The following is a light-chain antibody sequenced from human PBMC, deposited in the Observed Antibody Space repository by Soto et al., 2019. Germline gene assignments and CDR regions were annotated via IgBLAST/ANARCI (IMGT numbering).Light chain of an antibody. J-gene: IGLJ2*01. CDR3: SSYTGSSTLV. Sequence: QSALTQPASVSGSPGQLITISCXGXSXXVGGYNCVSWYQQHPGKTPKLMIFDVSNRPSGVSNRFSGSKSGNTASLTISGLQAEDEADYYCSSYTGSSTLVFGGGTKLTVL. CDR1: SXXVGGYNC. V-gene: IGLV2-14*03. CDR2: DVS.